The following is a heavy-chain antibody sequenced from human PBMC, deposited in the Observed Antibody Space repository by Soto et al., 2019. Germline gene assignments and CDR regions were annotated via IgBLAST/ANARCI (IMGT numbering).Heavy chain of an antibody. CDR2: INHSGTT. V-gene: IGHV4-34*01. CDR3: ASPSRSDSSGYYFDS. J-gene: IGHJ4*02. Sequence: SETLSLTCAVYGGSFSGYYWSWIRQPPGKGLEWIGEINHSGTTKYNPSLKSRVTISVDTSKNQFSLRLSSVTAADTAVYYCASPSRSDSSGYYFDSWGQGTQVTVSS. CDR1: GGSFSGYY. D-gene: IGHD3-22*01.